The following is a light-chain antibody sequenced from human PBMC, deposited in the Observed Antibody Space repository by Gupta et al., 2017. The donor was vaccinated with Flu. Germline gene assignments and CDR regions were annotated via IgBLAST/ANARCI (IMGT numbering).Light chain of an antibody. V-gene: IGKV3-11*01. CDR2: DAS. CDR3: QQRSDWPLT. CDR1: QSVSSS. J-gene: IGKJ4*01. Sequence: EIVLTQSPATLSLSPGERVTLSCRASQSVSSSLAWYQQKPGQAPRLLIYDASNRATGIPGRFSGSGSGTDFTLTISSLEPEDFAVYYCQQRSDWPLTFGGGTKVEIK.